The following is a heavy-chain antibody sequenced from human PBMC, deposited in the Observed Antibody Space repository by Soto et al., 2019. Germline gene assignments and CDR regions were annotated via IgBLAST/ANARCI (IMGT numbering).Heavy chain of an antibody. CDR1: GFTFSSYA. D-gene: IGHD6-13*01. CDR3: ARCSSSPEGYYMDV. V-gene: IGHV3-64*01. CDR2: ISSNGGST. J-gene: IGHJ6*03. Sequence: EVQLVESGGGLVQPGGSLRLSCAASGFTFSSYAMHWVRQAPGKGLEYVSAISSNGGSTYYANSVKGRCTISRDNSKNTLYLQMGSLRAEDMAVYYCARCSSSPEGYYMDVWGKGTTVTVSS.